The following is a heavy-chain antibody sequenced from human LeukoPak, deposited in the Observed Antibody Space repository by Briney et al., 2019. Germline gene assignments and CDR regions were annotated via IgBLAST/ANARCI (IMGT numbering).Heavy chain of an antibody. V-gene: IGHV3-23*01. D-gene: IGHD5-18*01. CDR2: ISVSGGTT. J-gene: IGHJ4*02. CDR3: ALDPGLMDTLDY. Sequence: GGSLRLSCAASGFSFSTYTMNWVRQAPGKGLEWVPGISVSGGTTYYADSVKGRYTISRDSSPNTLYLQMNSLKTEDTAVYYCALDPGLMDTLDYWGQGTLVTVSS. CDR1: GFSFSTYT.